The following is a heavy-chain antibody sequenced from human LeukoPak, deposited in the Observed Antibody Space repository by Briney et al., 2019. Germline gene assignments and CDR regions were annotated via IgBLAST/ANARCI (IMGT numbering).Heavy chain of an antibody. D-gene: IGHD1-1*01. CDR1: GYTFTGYY. V-gene: IGHV1-2*02. CDR2: INLNSGGT. CDR3: AREFGTTGTTPYYYYYMDV. Sequence: GASVKVSCKASGYTFTGYYIHWVRQAPGQGLEWMGWINLNSGGTNYAQKFQGRVTMTRDTSISTAYMELSRLRSDDTAVYYCAREFGTTGTTPYYYYYMDVWGKGTTVTISS. J-gene: IGHJ6*03.